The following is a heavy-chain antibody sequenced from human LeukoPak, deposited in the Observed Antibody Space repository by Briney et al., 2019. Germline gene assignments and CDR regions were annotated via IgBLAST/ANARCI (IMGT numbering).Heavy chain of an antibody. Sequence: ASVKVSCKASGFTFTRYSITWVRQAPGKGHEWMGWVSDYNGNTNYAQKYQGRVTMTTDTSTRTAYMELRSLRSDDTAVYYCARVVRSDSFDYDYYYAMDVWGQGTTVTVSS. D-gene: IGHD2-8*01. J-gene: IGHJ6*02. CDR1: GFTFTRYS. CDR3: ARVVRSDSFDYDYYYAMDV. CDR2: VSDYNGNT. V-gene: IGHV1-18*01.